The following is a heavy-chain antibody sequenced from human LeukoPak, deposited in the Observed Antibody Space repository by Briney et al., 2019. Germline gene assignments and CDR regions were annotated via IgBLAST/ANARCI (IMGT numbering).Heavy chain of an antibody. CDR1: GFTFTNYW. J-gene: IGHJ2*01. CDR3: ARAQGSMIVVRTTNCYFDL. CDR2: INPDGSET. D-gene: IGHD3-22*01. V-gene: IGHV3-7*02. Sequence: GGSLRLSCEASGFTFTNYWMSWVRQAPGQGLEWLAYINPDGSETNYVDSVKGRFTITRDKAKNSLYLEINSLRADDTAVYYCARAQGSMIVVRTTNCYFDLWGRGTLVTVSS.